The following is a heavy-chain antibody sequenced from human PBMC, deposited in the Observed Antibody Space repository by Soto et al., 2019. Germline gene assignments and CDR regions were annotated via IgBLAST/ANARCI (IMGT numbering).Heavy chain of an antibody. CDR1: GDSVSIYSGA. J-gene: IGHJ4*02. V-gene: IGHV6-1*01. Sequence: SQTLSLTCVISGDSVSIYSGAWNWIRQSPSRGLEWLGRTYYRSKWYYDYADSVKGRFTISRDNSKNTLYLQMNSLRAEDTAVYYCAKDCWELLTLDYWGQGTLVTVSS. CDR2: TYYRSKWYY. CDR3: AKDCWELLTLDY. D-gene: IGHD1-26*01.